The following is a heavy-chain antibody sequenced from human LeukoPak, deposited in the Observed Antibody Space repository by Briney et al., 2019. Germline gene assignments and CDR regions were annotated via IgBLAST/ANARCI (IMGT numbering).Heavy chain of an antibody. D-gene: IGHD3-10*01. CDR3: ARENTMVRGVRSANWFDP. V-gene: IGHV1-69*13. Sequence: VASVKVSCKASGGTFSSYAISWVRQAPGQGLEWMGGIIPIFGTANYAQKFQGRVTITADESTSTAYMELSSLRSEDTAVYYCARENTMVRGVRSANWFDPWGQGTLVTVSS. CDR1: GGTFSSYA. CDR2: IIPIFGTA. J-gene: IGHJ5*02.